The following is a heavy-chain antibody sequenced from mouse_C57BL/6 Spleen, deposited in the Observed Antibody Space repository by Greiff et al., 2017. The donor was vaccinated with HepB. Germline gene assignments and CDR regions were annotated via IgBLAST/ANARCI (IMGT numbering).Heavy chain of an antibody. Sequence: QVQLQQSGPELVKPGASVKISCKASGYAFSSSWMNWVKQRPGKGLEWIGRIYPGDGDTNYNGKFKGKATLTADNSSSTAYMQLSSLTSEDSAVYYCARGRELFDYWGKGTTLTVSS. J-gene: IGHJ2*01. V-gene: IGHV1-82*01. CDR3: ARGRELFDY. CDR2: IYPGDGDT. CDR1: GYAFSSSW.